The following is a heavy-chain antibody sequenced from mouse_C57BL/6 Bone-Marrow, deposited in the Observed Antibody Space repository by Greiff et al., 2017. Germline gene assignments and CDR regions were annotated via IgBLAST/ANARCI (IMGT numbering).Heavy chain of an antibody. CDR2: INPSNGGT. Sequence: VQLQQPGTELVKPGASVKLSCKASGYTFTSYWMHWVKQRPGQGLEWIGNINPSNGGTNYNEKFKSKATLTVDKSSSTAYMQLSSLTPEDSAVYYCARSTMVTYYFDYWGQGTTLTVSS. CDR1: GYTFTSYW. D-gene: IGHD2-2*01. J-gene: IGHJ2*01. CDR3: ARSTMVTYYFDY. V-gene: IGHV1-53*01.